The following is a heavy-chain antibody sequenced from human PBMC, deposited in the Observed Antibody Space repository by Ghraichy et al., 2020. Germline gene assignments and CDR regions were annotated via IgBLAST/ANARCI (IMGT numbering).Heavy chain of an antibody. Sequence: SETLSLTCTVSGGSVSSGSYYWSWIRQPPGKGLEWIGEVNHSGTTNYKSSFKSRVTMSVDKPKNQFSLTLTSVTAADTAMYFCARAQTVPLWGQGTMVTVSS. J-gene: IGHJ3*01. V-gene: IGHV4-61*01. CDR2: VNHSGTT. CDR3: ARAQTVPL. CDR1: GGSVSSGSYY. D-gene: IGHD2-21*02.